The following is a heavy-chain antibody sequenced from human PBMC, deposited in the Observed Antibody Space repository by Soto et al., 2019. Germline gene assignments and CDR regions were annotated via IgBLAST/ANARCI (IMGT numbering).Heavy chain of an antibody. D-gene: IGHD6-19*01. CDR1: GFTVSSNY. J-gene: IGHJ6*02. Sequence: GGSLRLSCAASGFTVSSNYMSWVRQAPGKGLEWVSVIYSGGSTYYADSVKGRFTISRDNSKNTLYLQMNSLRAEDTAVYYCARDVAVAGHYYYYGMDVWGQGTTVTVSS. CDR2: IYSGGST. CDR3: ARDVAVAGHYYYYGMDV. V-gene: IGHV3-66*01.